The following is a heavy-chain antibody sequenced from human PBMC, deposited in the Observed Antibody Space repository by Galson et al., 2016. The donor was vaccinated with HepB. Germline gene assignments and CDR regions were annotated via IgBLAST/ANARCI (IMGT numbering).Heavy chain of an antibody. J-gene: IGHJ3*01. CDR1: GFSLSSTGMC. V-gene: IGHV2-70*13. D-gene: IGHD2-8*01. Sequence: PALVKPTQTLTLTCTFSGFSLSSTGMCVTWIRQPPGKALEWLAYVDWDDDKYYNPSLKSRLTISKDTSKNQVVLRMTNMDPVDTAAYYCARIRVNGGSCNEACDGWGKGTMVTVSS. CDR2: VDWDDDK. CDR3: ARIRVNGGSCNEACDG.